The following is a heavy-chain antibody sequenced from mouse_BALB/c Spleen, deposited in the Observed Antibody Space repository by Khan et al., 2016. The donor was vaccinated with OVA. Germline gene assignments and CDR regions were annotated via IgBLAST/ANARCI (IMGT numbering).Heavy chain of an antibody. J-gene: IGHJ3*01. Sequence: EVELVESGGDLMKPGGSLKLSCAASGFTFSTYGMSWVRQTPDKRLEWVATINSDGYYTYYPASVQGRFTISRNTAKNTLYLQMSSLKSEDTAMYYCASHLTGSFAYWGQGTLVTVSA. CDR1: GFTFSTYG. CDR3: ASHLTGSFAY. V-gene: IGHV5-6*01. CDR2: INSDGYYT. D-gene: IGHD4-1*01.